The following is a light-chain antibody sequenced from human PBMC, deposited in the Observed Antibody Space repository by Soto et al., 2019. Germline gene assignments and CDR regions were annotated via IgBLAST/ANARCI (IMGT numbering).Light chain of an antibody. V-gene: IGKV3-15*01. Sequence: EIVMTQSPATLSVSPGERATLSCRASQSVSSTLAWYQHKPGQAPRLLISGASTRATGIPARFSGSGSGTDFTLTISSMQSEDFAVYYCQQYNSWPLTFGGGSKVDI. CDR2: GAS. J-gene: IGKJ4*01. CDR1: QSVSST. CDR3: QQYNSWPLT.